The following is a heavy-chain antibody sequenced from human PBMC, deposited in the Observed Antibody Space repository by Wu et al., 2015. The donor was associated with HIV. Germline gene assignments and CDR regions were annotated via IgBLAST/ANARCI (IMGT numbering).Heavy chain of an antibody. Sequence: QGRLKQFGASSEEAWGLSDSLLRGFRLYIVNYMINWVRHIPGRGFEWMGWIKPRGGAVNYSGRLRDRMSMYRDTSRDTLYMDLRGLTSGDTAIYYCVRGRSCGGQDCYHWDFQLWGQGTPVIVST. CDR3: VRGRSCGGQDCYHWDFQL. V-gene: IGHV1-2*02. J-gene: IGHJ1*01. D-gene: IGHD2-21*01. CDR1: LYIVNY. CDR2: IKPRGGAV.